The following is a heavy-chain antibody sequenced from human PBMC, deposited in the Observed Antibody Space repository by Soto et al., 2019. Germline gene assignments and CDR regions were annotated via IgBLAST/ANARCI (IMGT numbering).Heavy chain of an antibody. V-gene: IGHV3-21*01. Sequence: LRLSCAASGFTFSSYSMNWVRQAPGKGLEWVSSISSSSSYIYYADSVKGRFTISRDNAKNSLYLQMNSLRAEDTAVYYCARGWEGYYYYGMDVWGQGTTVTVSS. D-gene: IGHD1-26*01. CDR3: ARGWEGYYYYGMDV. CDR2: ISSSSSYI. J-gene: IGHJ6*02. CDR1: GFTFSSYS.